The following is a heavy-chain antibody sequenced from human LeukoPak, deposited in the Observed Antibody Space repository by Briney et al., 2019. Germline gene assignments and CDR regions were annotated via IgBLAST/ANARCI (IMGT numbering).Heavy chain of an antibody. CDR1: GFTFSSYS. Sequence: GGSLRLSCAASGFTFSSYSMNWVRQAPGKGLEWVSYISSSSSTIYYADSVKGRFTISRDNAKNSLYLQMNSLRAEDTAVYYCARASSGWTASDAFDIWGQGTMVTVSS. CDR3: ARASSGWTASDAFDI. D-gene: IGHD6-19*01. V-gene: IGHV3-48*04. J-gene: IGHJ3*02. CDR2: ISSSSSTI.